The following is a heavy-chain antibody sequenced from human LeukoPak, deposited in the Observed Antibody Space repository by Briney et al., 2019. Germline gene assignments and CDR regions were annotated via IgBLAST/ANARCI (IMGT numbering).Heavy chain of an antibody. CDR3: ARVTGTTLYYYMDV. V-gene: IGHV4-4*07. J-gene: IGHJ6*03. D-gene: IGHD1-7*01. Sequence: PSETLSLTCTVSGGSISSYYWSWLRQPAGKGLEWIGRIYTTGSTNYNPSLKSRVTMSVDTSKNQFSLKLSPVTAADTAVYYCARVTGTTLYYYMDVWGKGTTVTVSS. CDR2: IYTTGST. CDR1: GGSISSYY.